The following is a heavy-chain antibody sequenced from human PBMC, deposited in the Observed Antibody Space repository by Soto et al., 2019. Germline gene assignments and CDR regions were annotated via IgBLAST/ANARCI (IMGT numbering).Heavy chain of an antibody. V-gene: IGHV3-9*01. CDR3: PKSPGAPANGMGV. CDR1: GFSFDDYA. CDR2: ISWNSGTI. J-gene: IGHJ6*02. D-gene: IGHD2-15*01. Sequence: EVQVVESGGGLVQPGRSLRLSCAASGFSFDDYAMHWVRQAPGKGLEWVSGISWNSGTIGYADSVKGRFTISRDNAKNSLYLQMNGLRAEDTALYYCPKSPGAPANGMGVWGQGTTVTFSS.